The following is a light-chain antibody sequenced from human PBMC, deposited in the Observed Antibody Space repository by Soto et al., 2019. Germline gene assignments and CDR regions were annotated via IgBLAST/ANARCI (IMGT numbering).Light chain of an antibody. CDR1: SSDVGSYNR. J-gene: IGLJ1*01. V-gene: IGLV2-18*02. CDR2: EVS. Sequence: QSALTQPPSVSGSPAQSVAISCTGTSSDVGSYNRVSWYQQPPGAAPKLMIYEVSNRPSGVPDRFSGSKSGNTASLTISGLQAEDEADYYCNSYTGSSTYVFGTGTKVTVL. CDR3: NSYTGSSTYV.